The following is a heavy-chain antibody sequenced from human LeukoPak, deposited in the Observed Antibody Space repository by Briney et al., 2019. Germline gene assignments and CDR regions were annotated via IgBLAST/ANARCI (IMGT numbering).Heavy chain of an antibody. V-gene: IGHV3-30*02. CDR2: IRYDGSNK. J-gene: IGHJ3*02. D-gene: IGHD5-18*01. CDR3: ARGKQGYSYGSDAFDI. CDR1: GFTFSSYG. Sequence: GGSLRLSCAASGFTFSSYGMHWVRQAPGKGLEWVAFIRYDGSNKYYADSVKGRFTISRDNSKNTLYLQMNSLRAEDTAVYYCARGKQGYSYGSDAFDIWGQGTMVTVSS.